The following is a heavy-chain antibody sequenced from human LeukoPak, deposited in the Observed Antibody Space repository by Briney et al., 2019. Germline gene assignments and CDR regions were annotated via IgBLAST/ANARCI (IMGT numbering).Heavy chain of an antibody. J-gene: IGHJ4*02. V-gene: IGHV4-59*01. D-gene: IGHD3-16*02. Sequence: SETLSLTCTVSGGSISSYYWSWIRQPPGKGLEWIGYIYYSGSTNYNPSLKSRVTISVDTSKNQFSLKLSSVTAADTAVYYCARDANHDYVWGSYQLYYWGQGTLVTVSS. CDR1: GGSISSYY. CDR3: ARDANHDYVWGSYQLYY. CDR2: IYYSGST.